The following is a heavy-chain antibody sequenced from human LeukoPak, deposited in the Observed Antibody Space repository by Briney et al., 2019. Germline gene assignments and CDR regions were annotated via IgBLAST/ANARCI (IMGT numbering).Heavy chain of an antibody. J-gene: IGHJ4*02. CDR1: GITFSNYE. CDR3: ASSLSSGWGPVDDY. CDR2: INPGGSNR. V-gene: IGHV3-48*03. D-gene: IGHD6-19*01. Sequence: PGGSLRLSCAASGITFSNYEMNWVRQAPGKGLEWVSYINPGGSNRFYAGSVRGRFAISRDDAKKSVYLQMNSLRGEDTAVYYCASSLSSGWGPVDDYWGQGIMVTVSS.